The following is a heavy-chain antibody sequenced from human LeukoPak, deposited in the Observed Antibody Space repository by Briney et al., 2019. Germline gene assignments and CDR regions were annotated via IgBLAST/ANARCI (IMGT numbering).Heavy chain of an antibody. D-gene: IGHD3-10*01. CDR1: GYTFTSYD. V-gene: IGHV1-8*03. CDR3: ATSPILLWFGELGGIDAFDI. Sequence: ASVKVSCKASGYTFTSYDINWVRQATGQGLEWMGWMNPNSGNTGYAQKFQGRVTITRDTSASTAYMELSSLRSEDTAVYYCATSPILLWFGELGGIDAFDIWGQGTMVTVSS. J-gene: IGHJ3*02. CDR2: MNPNSGNT.